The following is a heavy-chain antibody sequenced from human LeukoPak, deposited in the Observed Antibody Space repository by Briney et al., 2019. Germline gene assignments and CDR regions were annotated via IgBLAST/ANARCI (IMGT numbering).Heavy chain of an antibody. CDR1: GFTFSSYA. Sequence: SGGSLRLSCAASGFTFSSYAMSWVRQAPGKGLEWVSAISGSGGSTYYADSVKGRFTISRDNSKNTLYLQMNSLRAEDTAVYYCAKVLDYGDYVGYYYYMDVWGKGTTVTVSS. CDR3: AKVLDYGDYVGYYYYMDV. D-gene: IGHD4-17*01. CDR2: ISGSGGST. J-gene: IGHJ6*03. V-gene: IGHV3-23*01.